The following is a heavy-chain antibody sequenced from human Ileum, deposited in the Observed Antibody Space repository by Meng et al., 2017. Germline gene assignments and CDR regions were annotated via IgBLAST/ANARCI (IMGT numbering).Heavy chain of an antibody. CDR3: AHIFDS. CDR1: GRSISSSDW. Sequence: QGQRRGSGPGLVEPSGTLSLPCAVSGRSISSSDWWSWVRQPPGKGLEWIAEMNLGGSPNYNPSLKSRVTMSVDKSNDHLSLQLTSVTAADTAVYYCAHIFDSWGQGTLVTVSS. CDR2: MNLGGSP. V-gene: IGHV4-4*02. J-gene: IGHJ4*02.